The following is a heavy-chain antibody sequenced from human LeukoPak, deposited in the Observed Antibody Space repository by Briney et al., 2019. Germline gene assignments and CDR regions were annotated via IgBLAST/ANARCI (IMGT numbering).Heavy chain of an antibody. D-gene: IGHD2-2*02. V-gene: IGHV4-34*01. CDR1: GFTFSSYA. CDR3: ARGLGCSSTSCYTPWFDP. J-gene: IGHJ5*02. CDR2: INHSGST. Sequence: GSLRLSCAVSGFTFSSYAMSWVRQPPGKGLEWIGEINHSGSTNYNPSLKSRVTISVDTSRNQFSLKLSSVTAADTAVYYCARGLGCSSTSCYTPWFDPWGQGTLVTVSS.